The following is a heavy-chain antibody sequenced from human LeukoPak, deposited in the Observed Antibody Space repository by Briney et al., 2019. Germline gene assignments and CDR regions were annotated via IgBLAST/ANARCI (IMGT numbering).Heavy chain of an antibody. V-gene: IGHV3-9*01. Sequence: GGSLRLSCAASGFTFDDYAMHWVRQAPGKGLEWVSGISWNSGSIGYADSVKGRLTISRDNAKNSLCLQMNSLRAEDTALYYCAKDRSSGTFDYWGQGTLVTVSS. CDR3: AKDRSSGTFDY. CDR2: ISWNSGSI. D-gene: IGHD3-3*01. J-gene: IGHJ4*02. CDR1: GFTFDDYA.